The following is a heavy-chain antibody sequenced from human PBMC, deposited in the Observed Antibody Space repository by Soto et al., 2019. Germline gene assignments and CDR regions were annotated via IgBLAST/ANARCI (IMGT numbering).Heavy chain of an antibody. D-gene: IGHD3-3*01. Sequence: GGSLRLSCAASGFTFSSYAMHWVRQAPGRGLEWVAFISYDGSNKYYADSVKGRFTISRDNSKNTLYLQMNSLRAEDTAVYYCARDRRDCWSGYNDYRGQGTLGTVSS. CDR2: ISYDGSNK. CDR1: GFTFSSYA. J-gene: IGHJ4*02. V-gene: IGHV3-30-3*01. CDR3: ARDRRDCWSGYNDY.